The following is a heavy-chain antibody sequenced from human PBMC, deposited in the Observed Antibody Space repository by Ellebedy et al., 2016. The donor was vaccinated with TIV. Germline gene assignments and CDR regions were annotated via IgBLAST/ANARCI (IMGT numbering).Heavy chain of an antibody. J-gene: IGHJ4*02. Sequence: ASVKVSCKASGGTFSSYAISWVRQAPGQGLEWMGRIIPILGIANYAQKFQGRVTITADKSTSTAYMELSSLRSEDTAVYYCARDAWVRGVIPPPDYWGQGTLVTVSS. CDR2: IIPILGIA. CDR1: GGTFSSYA. CDR3: ARDAWVRGVIPPPDY. D-gene: IGHD3-10*01. V-gene: IGHV1-69*04.